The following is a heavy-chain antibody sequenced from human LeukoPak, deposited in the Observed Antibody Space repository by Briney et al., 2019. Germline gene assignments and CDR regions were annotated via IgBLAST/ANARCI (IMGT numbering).Heavy chain of an antibody. Sequence: SETLSLTCTVSGGSISSYYWSWIRQPPGEGLEWIGYIYTSGSTNYNPSLKSRVTISVDTSKNQFSLKLSSVTAADTAVYYCARGDDCSGGSCWPDYWGQGTLVTVSS. V-gene: IGHV4-4*09. D-gene: IGHD2-15*01. J-gene: IGHJ4*02. CDR2: IYTSGST. CDR1: GGSISSYY. CDR3: ARGDDCSGGSCWPDY.